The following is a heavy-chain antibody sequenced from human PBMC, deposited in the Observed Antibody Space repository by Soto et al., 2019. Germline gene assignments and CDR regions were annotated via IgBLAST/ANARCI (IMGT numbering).Heavy chain of an antibody. D-gene: IGHD4-17*01. CDR2: ISSSSSTI. J-gene: IGHJ4*02. CDR1: GFTFSSYS. Sequence: GGSLRLSCAASGFTFSSYSMNWVRQAPGKGLEWVSYISSSSSTIYYADSVKGRFTISRDNAKNSLYLQMNSLRAEDTAVYYCARSPYGDYVGYFDYWGQGTLVTVSS. V-gene: IGHV3-48*01. CDR3: ARSPYGDYVGYFDY.